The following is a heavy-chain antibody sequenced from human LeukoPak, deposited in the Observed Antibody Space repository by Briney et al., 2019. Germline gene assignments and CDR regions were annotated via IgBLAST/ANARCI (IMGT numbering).Heavy chain of an antibody. Sequence: PGGSLRLSCAASGFTFSSYGMHWVRQAPGKGLEWVAFIRYDGSNKYYADSMKGRFTISRDNSKNTLYLQMNSLRAEDTAVYYCTKDQSGFCSRSSCYALHYWGQGTLVTVSS. D-gene: IGHD2-2*01. V-gene: IGHV3-30*02. CDR3: TKDQSGFCSRSSCYALHY. CDR1: GFTFSSYG. J-gene: IGHJ4*02. CDR2: IRYDGSNK.